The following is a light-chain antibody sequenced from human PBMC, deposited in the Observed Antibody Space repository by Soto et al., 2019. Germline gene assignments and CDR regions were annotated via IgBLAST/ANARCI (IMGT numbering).Light chain of an antibody. V-gene: IGKV1-9*01. CDR3: QQLNSYPELT. Sequence: DIQLTQSPSFLSASVGDRVTITCRASQGISSYLAWYQQKPGKAPKLLIYAASTLQSGVPSRFSGSGSGTEFTLTISSLQPEDFATYYCQQLNSYPELTFGQGTKVDIK. J-gene: IGKJ1*01. CDR2: AAS. CDR1: QGISSY.